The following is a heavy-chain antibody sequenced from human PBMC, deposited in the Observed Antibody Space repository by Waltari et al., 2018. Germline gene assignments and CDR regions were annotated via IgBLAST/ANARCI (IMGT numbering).Heavy chain of an antibody. D-gene: IGHD4-17*01. CDR2: IYYSGST. CDR1: GGSISSSSYY. CDR3: ARVPDGGYGDYVGGDYYYGMDV. J-gene: IGHJ6*02. Sequence: QLQLQESGPGLVKPSETLSLTCTVSGGSISSSSYYWGWIRQPPGKGLEGIGSIYYSGSTYYNPSLKSRVTISVDTSKNQFSLKLSSVTAADTAVYYCARVPDGGYGDYVGGDYYYGMDVWGQGTTVTVSS. V-gene: IGHV4-39*07.